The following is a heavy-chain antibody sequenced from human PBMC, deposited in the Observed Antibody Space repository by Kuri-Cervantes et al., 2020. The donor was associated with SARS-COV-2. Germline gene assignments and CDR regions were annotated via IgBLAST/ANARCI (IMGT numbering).Heavy chain of an antibody. CDR3: ARDYSNYFDY. CDR2: IYHSGST. D-gene: IGHD5-18*01. CDR1: GYSISSGYY. Sequence: ESLKISCAVSGYSISSGYYWGWIRQPPGKGLEWIGSIYHSGSTYYNPSLKSRVTISVDTSKNQFSLKLSSVTAADTAVYFCARDYSNYFDYWGQGTLVTVSS. J-gene: IGHJ4*02. V-gene: IGHV4-38-2*02.